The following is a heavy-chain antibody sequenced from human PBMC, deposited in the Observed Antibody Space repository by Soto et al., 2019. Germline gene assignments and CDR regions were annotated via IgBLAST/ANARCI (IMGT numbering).Heavy chain of an antibody. Sequence: SETLSLTCTVSGGSISSYYWSWIRQPPGKGLEWIGYIYYSGSTNYNPSLKSRITISVDTSKNQFPLKLSSVTAADTAVYYCARAEGFGDTNWFDPWGQGTLVTVSS. CDR1: GGSISSYY. D-gene: IGHD3-10*01. CDR2: IYYSGST. CDR3: ARAEGFGDTNWFDP. J-gene: IGHJ5*02. V-gene: IGHV4-59*01.